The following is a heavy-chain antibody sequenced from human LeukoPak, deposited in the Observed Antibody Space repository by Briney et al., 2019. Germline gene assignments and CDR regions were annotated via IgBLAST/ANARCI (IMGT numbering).Heavy chain of an antibody. CDR2: ISSSSSTI. D-gene: IGHD2-15*01. CDR1: GFTFSSYS. Sequence: GGSLRLSCAASGFTFSSYSMNWGRQAPGKGLEWVSYISSSSSTIYYADSVKGRFTISRDNAKNSLYLQMNSLRAEDTAVYYCAKDLGYCGVGSCSAIDYWGQGTLVTVSS. CDR3: AKDLGYCGVGSCSAIDY. J-gene: IGHJ4*02. V-gene: IGHV3-48*01.